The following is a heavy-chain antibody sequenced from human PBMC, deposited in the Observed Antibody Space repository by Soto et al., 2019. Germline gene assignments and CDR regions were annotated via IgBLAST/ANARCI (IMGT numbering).Heavy chain of an antibody. Sequence: QVQLVQSGAEVKKPGASVKVSCKASGYTFTSYGISWVRQAPGQGLEWMGWISAYNGNTNYAQKLQGRVTMTTDTSTSTAYMELRSLRSDDTAVYYCARSDIPINWNDGRNWFDPWGQGTLVTVSS. CDR1: GYTFTSYG. V-gene: IGHV1-18*01. J-gene: IGHJ5*02. D-gene: IGHD1-1*01. CDR2: ISAYNGNT. CDR3: ARSDIPINWNDGRNWFDP.